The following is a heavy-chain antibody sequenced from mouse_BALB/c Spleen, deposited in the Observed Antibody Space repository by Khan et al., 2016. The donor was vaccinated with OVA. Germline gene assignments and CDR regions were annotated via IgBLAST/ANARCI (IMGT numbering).Heavy chain of an antibody. D-gene: IGHD4-1*01. CDR2: MSSGGDYT. CDR3: ASHLTGSFAY. CDR1: GFTFSSYS. V-gene: IGHV5-6*01. Sequence: EEELVESGGDLVKPGGSLKLSCAASGFTFSSYSMSWVRQIPDKRLEWVATMSSGGDYTYYPDSVKGRFTISRDNAKNTLYLQMSSLKSEDTAMYYCASHLTGSFAYWGQGTLVTVSA. J-gene: IGHJ3*01.